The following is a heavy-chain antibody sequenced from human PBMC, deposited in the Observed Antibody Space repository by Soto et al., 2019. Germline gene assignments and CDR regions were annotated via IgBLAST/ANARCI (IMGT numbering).Heavy chain of an antibody. V-gene: IGHV4-39*01. J-gene: IGHJ4*02. CDR1: GGSISSSSYY. CDR3: AGQGGDIDSTYADY. CDR2: IYYSGST. D-gene: IGHD4-4*01. Sequence: QLQLQESGPGLVKPSETLSLTCTVSGGSISSSSYYWGWIRQPPGKGLEWIGSIYYSGSTYYNPSLKVRVTISADTSQNQFSLKLSAVTAGDTAVYYCAGQGGDIDSTYADYWGQGTLVTVSS.